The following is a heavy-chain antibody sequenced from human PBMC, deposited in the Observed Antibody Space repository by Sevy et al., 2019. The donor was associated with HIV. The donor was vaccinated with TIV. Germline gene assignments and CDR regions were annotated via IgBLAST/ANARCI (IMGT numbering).Heavy chain of an antibody. CDR1: GLTFSTYG. Sequence: GGSLRLSCAASGLTFSTYGKHWVRQAPGKGLERVAVISYDGNIQYYADSVKGRFTVSRDNSKNTLYLQMNSLRAEDSAVYYCAKDQGGYNYAPGYWGQGTLVTVSS. V-gene: IGHV3-30*18. D-gene: IGHD5-18*01. J-gene: IGHJ4*02. CDR2: ISYDGNIQ. CDR3: AKDQGGYNYAPGY.